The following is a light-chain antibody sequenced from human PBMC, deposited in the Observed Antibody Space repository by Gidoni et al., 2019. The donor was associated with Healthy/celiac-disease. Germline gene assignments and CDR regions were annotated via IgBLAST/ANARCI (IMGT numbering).Light chain of an antibody. CDR1: QGISNY. Sequence: DIQMNQSPSSLSATVGDRVTITCRASQGISNYFAWYQQRPGKVPKILIYAASTFQSGVPSRFSGSGSGTDFTLSISSLQPEDVATYYCQKYDSAPPVTFXGXTKVEIK. V-gene: IGKV1-27*01. J-gene: IGKJ4*01. CDR2: AAS. CDR3: QKYDSAPPVT.